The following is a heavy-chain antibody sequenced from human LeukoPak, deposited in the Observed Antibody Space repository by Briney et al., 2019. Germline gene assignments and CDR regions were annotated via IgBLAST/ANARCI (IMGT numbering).Heavy chain of an antibody. CDR1: GFTVSSSY. V-gene: IGHV3-53*01. D-gene: IGHD2-2*01. J-gene: IGHJ4*02. CDR2: IYSGGTT. CDR3: ARGSSRAFDY. Sequence: GGSLRLSCAASGFTVSSSYMSWVRQAPGKGLEWVSVIYSGGTTNHADSVKGRFTVSRDNSKNTLYLQMNSLRAEDTAVYFCARGSSRAFDYWGQGTLVTVSS.